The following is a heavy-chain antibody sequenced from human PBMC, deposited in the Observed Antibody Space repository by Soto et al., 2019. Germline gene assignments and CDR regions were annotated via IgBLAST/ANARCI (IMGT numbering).Heavy chain of an antibody. CDR3: VGTGTTDDY. D-gene: IGHD4-17*01. V-gene: IGHV4-31*03. CDR2: IYYSGGS. J-gene: IGHJ4*02. CDR1: VGSISIRGHC. Sequence: PAETLSLACTISVGSISIRGHCWTWIRQYPGNGLEWIGHIYYSGGSYYNPSLKGRLTISIDTSKNQFSLKLNSVTAADTAIYYCVGTGTTDDYWGRGTMVTVSS.